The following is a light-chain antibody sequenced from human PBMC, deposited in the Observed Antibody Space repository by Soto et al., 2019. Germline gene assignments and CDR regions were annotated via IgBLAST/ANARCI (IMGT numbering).Light chain of an antibody. CDR2: GAS. J-gene: IGKJ1*01. CDR3: QQYNNWPPLT. CDR1: QSVSSN. Sequence: EIVMTQSPATLSVSPGERATLSCRASQSVSSNFAWYQQKPGQAPRLLIYGASTRANGIRARFSGSGSGTEFTLTIRRLQSEDFAVYYCQQYNNWPPLTFGQGTKVEIK. V-gene: IGKV3-15*01.